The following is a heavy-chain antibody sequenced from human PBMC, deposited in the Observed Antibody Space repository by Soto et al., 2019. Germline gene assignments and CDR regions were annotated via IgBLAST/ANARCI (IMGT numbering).Heavy chain of an antibody. V-gene: IGHV1-18*01. J-gene: IGHJ5*02. CDR2: ISAYNGNT. CDR3: ARAPNPLAYNYFDP. Sequence: GASVKVSCKASGYTFTSYGISWVRQAPGQGLEWMGWISAYNGNTNYAQKLQGRVTMTTDTSTSTAYMELRSLRSDDTAVFYCARAPNPLAYNYFDPWGQGILVTVLL. CDR1: GYTFTSYG. D-gene: IGHD3-3*02.